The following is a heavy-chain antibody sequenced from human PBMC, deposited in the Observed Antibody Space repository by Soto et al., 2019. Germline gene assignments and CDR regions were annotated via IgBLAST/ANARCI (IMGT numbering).Heavy chain of an antibody. V-gene: IGHV3-23*01. J-gene: IGHJ4*02. CDR3: AREAYYYDSSGYYSFDY. Sequence: GGSLRLSCAASGFAFSSYAMSWVRQAPGKGLEWVSSISGSTSGTYYADAVKGRFTISRDNSNNTLYLQMNSLRAADTAVYYCAREAYYYDSSGYYSFDYWGQGTLVTVSS. CDR1: GFAFSSYA. CDR2: ISGSTSGT. D-gene: IGHD3-22*01.